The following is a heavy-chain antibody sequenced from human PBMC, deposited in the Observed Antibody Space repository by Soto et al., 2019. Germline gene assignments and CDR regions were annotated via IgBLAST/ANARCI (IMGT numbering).Heavy chain of an antibody. V-gene: IGHV3-30*18. CDR2: ISYDGSNK. CDR3: AKDDIVSVGPMDV. Sequence: QVQLVESGGGVVQPGRSLRLSCAASGFTFSSYGMHWVRQAPGKGLEWVAVISYDGSNKYYADSVKGRFTISRDNSKNTLYLQMNSLRAEDTAAYYCAKDDIVSVGPMDVWGQGTTVTVSS. J-gene: IGHJ6*02. CDR1: GFTFSSYG. D-gene: IGHD2-15*01.